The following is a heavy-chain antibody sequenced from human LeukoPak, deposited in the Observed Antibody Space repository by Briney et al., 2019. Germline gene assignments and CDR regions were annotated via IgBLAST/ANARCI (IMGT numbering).Heavy chain of an antibody. CDR1: GFTFSSYG. D-gene: IGHD3-9*01. V-gene: IGHV3-30*18. Sequence: GGSLRLSCAASGFTFSSYGMHWVRQAPCKGLEWVAVISYDGSNKYYADSVKGRFTISRDNSKNTLYLQMNSLRAEDTAVYYCAKDLGRYDILTGYHDYWGQGTLVTVSS. CDR3: AKDLGRYDILTGYHDY. J-gene: IGHJ4*02. CDR2: ISYDGSNK.